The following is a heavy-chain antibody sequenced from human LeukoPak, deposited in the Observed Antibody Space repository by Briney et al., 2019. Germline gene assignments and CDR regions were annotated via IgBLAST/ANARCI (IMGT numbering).Heavy chain of an antibody. CDR3: AKGTYSSGSPLDY. CDR2: ISASGGST. D-gene: IGHD6-19*01. Sequence: GGSLRLSCAASGFTFSSYAMSWVRQAPGKGLEWVSAISASGGSTYYADSVKGRFTVSRDKSKNTLYLQMTSLRAEDTAVYYCAKGTYSSGSPLDYWGQGTLVTVSS. J-gene: IGHJ4*02. CDR1: GFTFSSYA. V-gene: IGHV3-23*01.